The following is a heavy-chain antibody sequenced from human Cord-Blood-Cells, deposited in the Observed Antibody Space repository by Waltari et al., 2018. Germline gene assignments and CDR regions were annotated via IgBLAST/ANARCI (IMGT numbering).Heavy chain of an antibody. Sequence: QVQLVESGGGVVQPGRSLRLSCAASRFTFSSYAMHWVRQAPGKGLEWVAVISYDGSNKYYADSVKGRFTISRDNSKNTLYLQMNSLRAEDTAVYYCARDQITLDAFDIWGQGTMVTVSS. CDR1: RFTFSSYA. J-gene: IGHJ3*02. CDR3: ARDQITLDAFDI. V-gene: IGHV3-30-3*01. CDR2: ISYDGSNK.